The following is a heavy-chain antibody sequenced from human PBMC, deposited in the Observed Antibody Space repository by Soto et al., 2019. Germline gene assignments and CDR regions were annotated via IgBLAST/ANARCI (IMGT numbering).Heavy chain of an antibody. CDR2: IYPGDSDT. CDR1: GYSFTSYW. Sequence: GESLKISCKGSGYSFTSYWIGWVRQMPGKGLEWMGIIYPGDSDTRYSPSFQGQVTISADKSISTAYLQWSSLKASDTAMYYCARVQGYCSGGSCYVYYFDYWGQGTLVTVSS. V-gene: IGHV5-51*01. J-gene: IGHJ4*02. CDR3: ARVQGYCSGGSCYVYYFDY. D-gene: IGHD2-15*01.